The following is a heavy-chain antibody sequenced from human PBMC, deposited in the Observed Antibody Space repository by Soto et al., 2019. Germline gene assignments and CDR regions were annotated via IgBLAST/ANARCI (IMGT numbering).Heavy chain of an antibody. V-gene: IGHV4-34*01. Sequence: SETLSLTCAFYGWSFSGYYWSWIRQPPGKGLEWLGDINPSGSTNYNPSLKSRVIMSVDTSKKQFSLNVTSVTAADTAVYYCARGARRRPPRDAFDIWGQGTMVTVSS. CDR2: INPSGST. CDR3: ARGARRRPPRDAFDI. CDR1: GWSFSGYY. J-gene: IGHJ3*02.